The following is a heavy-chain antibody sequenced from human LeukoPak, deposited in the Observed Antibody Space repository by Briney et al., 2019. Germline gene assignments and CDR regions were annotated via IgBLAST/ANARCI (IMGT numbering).Heavy chain of an antibody. Sequence: PGGSLRLSCAASGFTFSSYGMSWVRQAPGKGLEWVSHISGSGGSTYYADSVKGRFTISRANSKNTLYLQMNSKRAEDTAVYYCAKEGVISSGFFDYWGQGTLVTVSS. CDR1: GFTFSSYG. CDR2: ISGSGGST. CDR3: AKEGVISSGFFDY. J-gene: IGHJ4*02. D-gene: IGHD6-19*01. V-gene: IGHV3-23*01.